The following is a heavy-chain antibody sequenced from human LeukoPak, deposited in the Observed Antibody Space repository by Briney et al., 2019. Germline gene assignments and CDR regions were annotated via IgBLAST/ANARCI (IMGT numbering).Heavy chain of an antibody. Sequence: GGSLRLSCAASGFTFSSYVMSWVRQAPGKGLEWVSDISGSVTSTYYADSVKGRFTISRDNSKNTLYLQMNSLRAEDTAVYYCAKPHIAATDYHYYYMDVWGKGTTVTVSS. V-gene: IGHV3-23*01. J-gene: IGHJ6*03. CDR1: GFTFSSYV. CDR2: ISGSVTST. D-gene: IGHD6-13*01. CDR3: AKPHIAATDYHYYYMDV.